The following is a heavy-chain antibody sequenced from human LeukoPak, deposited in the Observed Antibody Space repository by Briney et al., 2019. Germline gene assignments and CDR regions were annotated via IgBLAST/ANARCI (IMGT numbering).Heavy chain of an antibody. CDR2: INHSGST. J-gene: IGHJ4*02. V-gene: IGHV4-34*01. CDR3: ARSLGYCSGGSCHYFDY. CDR1: GGSFSGYY. D-gene: IGHD2-15*01. Sequence: PSETLSLTCAVYGGSFSGYYWSWIRQPPGKGLEWIGEINHSGSTTHNPSLKSRVTISVDTSKNQFSLKLSSVTAADTAVYYCARSLGYCSGGSCHYFDYWGQGTLVTVSS.